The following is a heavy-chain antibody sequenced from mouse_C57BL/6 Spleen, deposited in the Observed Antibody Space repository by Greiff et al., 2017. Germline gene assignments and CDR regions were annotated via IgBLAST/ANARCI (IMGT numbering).Heavy chain of an antibody. Sequence: VQLQQSGAELMKPGASVKLSCKATGYTFTGYWIEWVKQRPGHGLEWIGEIIPGSGSNNYNQKFKGKATFTANTSSNTAYMQRSSLTTEDSANDYCAKRYGSRFDYWGQGTTLTVSS. V-gene: IGHV1-9*01. CDR2: IIPGSGSN. J-gene: IGHJ2*01. CDR1: GYTFTGYW. CDR3: AKRYGSRFDY. D-gene: IGHD1-1*01.